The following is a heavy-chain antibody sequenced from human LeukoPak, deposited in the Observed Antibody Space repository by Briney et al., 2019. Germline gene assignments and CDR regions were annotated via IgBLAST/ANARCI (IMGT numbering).Heavy chain of an antibody. CDR2: IYYSGST. CDR1: GGSISYYY. CDR3: ARDTSSSLLRFDY. J-gene: IGHJ4*02. V-gene: IGHV4-59*01. Sequence: SETLSLTCTVSGGSISYYYWSWIRQPPGKGLEWIGYIYYSGSTNYNPSLKSRVTILADTSKNQFSLKLSSVTAADTAVYYCARDTSSSLLRFDYWGQGTLVTVSS. D-gene: IGHD6-6*01.